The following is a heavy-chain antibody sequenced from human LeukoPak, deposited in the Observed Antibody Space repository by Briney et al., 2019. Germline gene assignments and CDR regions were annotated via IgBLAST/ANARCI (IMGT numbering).Heavy chain of an antibody. J-gene: IGHJ6*02. CDR1: GFTFSSYG. CDR3: ARGGYSYGIDYYYYGMDV. CDR2: IWYDGSNK. D-gene: IGHD5-18*01. V-gene: IGHV3-33*01. Sequence: GGSLRLSCAASGFTFSSYGMHWVRQAPGKGLEWVAVIWYDGSNKYYADSVKGRFTISRDNSKNTLYLQMNSLRAEDTAVYYCARGGYSYGIDYYYYGMDVWGQGTTVTVSS.